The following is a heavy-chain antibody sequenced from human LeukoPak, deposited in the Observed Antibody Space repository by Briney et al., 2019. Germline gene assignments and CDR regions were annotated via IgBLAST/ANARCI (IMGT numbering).Heavy chain of an antibody. CDR3: ARAIFGVVGYYYMDV. V-gene: IGHV1-8*01. CDR2: MNPSSSNT. J-gene: IGHJ6*03. CDR1: GFTFTIYD. D-gene: IGHD3-3*01. Sequence: ASVSVSYETSGFTFTIYDINWVRQATGQGLEWMGWMNPSSSNTGYAQKFQGRVTMTRDTSLSTAYMVLSSLTSEDTAVYYCARAIFGVVGYYYMDVWGKGTTVTVSS.